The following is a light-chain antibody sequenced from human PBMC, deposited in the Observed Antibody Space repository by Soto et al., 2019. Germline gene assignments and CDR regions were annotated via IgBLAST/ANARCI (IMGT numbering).Light chain of an antibody. J-gene: IGLJ2*01. CDR1: SGYSNYK. CDR3: GADHGSGSNFVWV. V-gene: IGLV9-49*01. Sequence: QSVLTQPTSTSASLGASVTLTCTLSSGYSNYKVDWYQQRPGKGPRFVMRVGTGGIVGSKGDGIPDRFSVLASGLNRYLTIKNIQEEDESDYHCGADHGSGSNFVWVFGGGTKLTVL. CDR2: VGTGGIVG.